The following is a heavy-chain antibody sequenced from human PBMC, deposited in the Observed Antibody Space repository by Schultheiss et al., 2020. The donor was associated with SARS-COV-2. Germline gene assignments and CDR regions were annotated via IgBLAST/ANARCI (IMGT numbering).Heavy chain of an antibody. CDR3: ARVHCSSTSCQEYYYYYYGMDV. V-gene: IGHV3-30*04. D-gene: IGHD2-2*01. J-gene: IGHJ6*02. CDR1: GFTFSSYA. Sequence: GGSLRLSCAASGFTFSSYAMHWVRQAPGKGLEWVAVISYDGSNKYYADSVKGRFTISRDNSKNTLYLQMNSLRAEDTAVYYCARVHCSSTSCQEYYYYYYGMDVWGQGTTVTVSS. CDR2: ISYDGSNK.